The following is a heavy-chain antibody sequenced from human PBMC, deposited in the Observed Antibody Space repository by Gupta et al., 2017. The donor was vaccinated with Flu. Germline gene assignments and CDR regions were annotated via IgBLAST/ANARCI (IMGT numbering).Heavy chain of an antibody. Sequence: HVRLQESGPRLVKPSETLSLTCIVSGGSIGSEYWSWIRQPPGEGLEWIGYTYKSGTTEYNPSLKSRVAISVDSFKNQFSLRVSFVTAADTAVYYCARDGSGRSFQIWGQGTMVTVSS. CDR3: ARDGSGRSFQI. D-gene: IGHD6-19*01. CDR1: GGSIGSEY. CDR2: TYKSGTT. J-gene: IGHJ3*02. V-gene: IGHV4-4*08.